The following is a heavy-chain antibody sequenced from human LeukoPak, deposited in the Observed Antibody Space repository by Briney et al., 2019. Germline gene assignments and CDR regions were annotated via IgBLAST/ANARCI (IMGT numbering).Heavy chain of an antibody. D-gene: IGHD1-26*01. CDR2: IYYSGST. J-gene: IGHJ4*02. CDR3: ARVRGSYYYLDY. V-gene: IGHV4-39*07. Sequence: SETLSLTCTVSGGSISSSSYYWGWIRQPPGKGLEWIGSIYYSGSTYYNPSLNSRVTISVDTSKNQFSLKLSSVTAADTAVYYCARVRGSYYYLDYWGQGTLVTVSS. CDR1: GGSISSSSYY.